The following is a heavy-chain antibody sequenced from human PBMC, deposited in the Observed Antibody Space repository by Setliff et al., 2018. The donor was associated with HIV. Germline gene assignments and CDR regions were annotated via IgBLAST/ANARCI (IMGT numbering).Heavy chain of an antibody. CDR3: ARRGSSGDPWSGSHYLYYFDC. CDR1: GFTFSDYY. J-gene: IGHJ4*02. V-gene: IGHV4-39*01. Sequence: PSETLRLSCAASGFTFSDYYMSWIRQTPGKGLEWIGSIYYSGNSYYNPSLQSRVTISVDTSKNQFSLKLSSVSAADTAVYYCARRGSSGDPWSGSHYLYYFDCWGQGTLVTVSS. CDR2: IYYSGNS. D-gene: IGHD3-3*01.